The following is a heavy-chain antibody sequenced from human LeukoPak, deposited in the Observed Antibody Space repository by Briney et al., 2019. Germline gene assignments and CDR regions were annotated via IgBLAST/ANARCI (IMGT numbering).Heavy chain of an antibody. D-gene: IGHD2-21*02. CDR2: IYYSGST. CDR1: GGSISSSSYY. V-gene: IGHV4-39*01. J-gene: IGHJ4*02. Sequence: SETLSLTCTVSGGSISSSSYYWGWIRQPPGKGLEWIGSIYYSGSTYYNPSLKSRVTISVDTSKNQFSLKLSSVTAADTAVYYCARHQTRKVVTAISGYYFDYWGQGTLVTVSS. CDR3: ARHQTRKVVTAISGYYFDY.